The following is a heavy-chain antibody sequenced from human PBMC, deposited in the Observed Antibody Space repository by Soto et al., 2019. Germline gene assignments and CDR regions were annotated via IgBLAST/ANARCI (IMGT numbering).Heavy chain of an antibody. CDR1: EFTFSSYA. V-gene: IGHV3-23*01. CDR2: VTGNGGNT. J-gene: IGHJ6*03. CDR3: AKHGWVSYYYYMDV. D-gene: IGHD1-26*01. Sequence: EVQLLESGGGLVQPGGSLRLSCAASEFTFSSYAMTWVRKVPGQGLEWVAPVTGNGGNTYDSDSVKGRFSISRDNSKNTLYLQMNSLIAEDTAVYYCAKHGWVSYYYYMDVWGKGTMVTVSS.